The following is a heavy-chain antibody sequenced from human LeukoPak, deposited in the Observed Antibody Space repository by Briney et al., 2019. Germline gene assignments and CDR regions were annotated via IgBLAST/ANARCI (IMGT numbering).Heavy chain of an antibody. CDR3: ARGGGRWLQFWGSSYFDY. CDR2: IYTGGST. CDR1: GGSISSYY. Sequence: PSETLSLTCTVSGGSISSYYWSWIRQPAGKGQELIGRIYTGGSTNYNPSLKSRVTMSVDTSKNQFSLKLSSVTAADTAVYYCARGGGRWLQFWGSSYFDYWGQGTLVTVSS. J-gene: IGHJ4*02. D-gene: IGHD5-24*01. V-gene: IGHV4-4*07.